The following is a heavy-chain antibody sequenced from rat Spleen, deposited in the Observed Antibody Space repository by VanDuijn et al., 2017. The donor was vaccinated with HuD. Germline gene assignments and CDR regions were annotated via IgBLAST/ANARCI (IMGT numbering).Heavy chain of an antibody. CDR2: ISYDGSST. V-gene: IGHV5-29*01. D-gene: IGHD1-7*01. CDR1: GFTFSDYY. J-gene: IGHJ2*01. CDR3: ARSWVGSFDY. Sequence: EVQLVESDGGLVQPGRSLKLSCAASGFTFSDYYMAWVRQAPTKGLEWVATISYDGSSTYYRDSVKGRFTISRDNAKSTLYLQMDSLRSEDTATYYCARSWVGSFDYWGQGVMVTVSS.